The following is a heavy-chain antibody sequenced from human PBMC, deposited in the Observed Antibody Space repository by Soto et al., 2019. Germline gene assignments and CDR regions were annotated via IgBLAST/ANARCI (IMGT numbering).Heavy chain of an antibody. J-gene: IGHJ3*02. CDR2: INRDGSKK. Sequence: EVQLEESGGDLVQPGGSLRLSCAASGFTLSAYWMTWVRQAPGKGLEWVANINRDGSKKSYLDSVRGRFTISRDNVGKSLYLQMDSLRADTPALYYCARDVSPGSSSLYLDAFDIWGQGTMVTVSS. D-gene: IGHD6-13*01. CDR1: GFTLSAYW. CDR3: ARDVSPGSSSLYLDAFDI. V-gene: IGHV3-7*05.